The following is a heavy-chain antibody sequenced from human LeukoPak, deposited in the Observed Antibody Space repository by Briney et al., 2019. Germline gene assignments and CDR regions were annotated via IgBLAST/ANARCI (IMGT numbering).Heavy chain of an antibody. CDR3: ARGGRDARGYSYGHFDY. CDR2: ISSSSSYI. CDR1: GFTFSDYS. Sequence: GGSLRLSCAASGFTFSDYSMNWVRQAPGKGLEWVSSISSSSSYIYYADSVKGRFTISRDNAKNSLYLQMNSLRAEDTAVYYCARGGRDARGYSYGHFDYWGQGTLVTVSS. D-gene: IGHD5-18*01. J-gene: IGHJ4*02. V-gene: IGHV3-21*01.